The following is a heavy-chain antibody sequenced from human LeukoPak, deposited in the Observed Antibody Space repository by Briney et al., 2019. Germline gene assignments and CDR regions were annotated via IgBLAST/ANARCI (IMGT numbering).Heavy chain of an antibody. CDR2: INPSGGST. CDR1: GYTFTSYY. Sequence: ASVKVSCKASGYTFTSYYMHWVRQAPGQGLEWMGIINPSGGSTSYAQKFQGRVTMTRDTSTSTVYMELSSLRSEDTAVYYCAREVSYCTNGVCYGGYFQHWGQGTLVTVSS. J-gene: IGHJ1*01. D-gene: IGHD2-8*01. CDR3: AREVSYCTNGVCYGGYFQH. V-gene: IGHV1-46*01.